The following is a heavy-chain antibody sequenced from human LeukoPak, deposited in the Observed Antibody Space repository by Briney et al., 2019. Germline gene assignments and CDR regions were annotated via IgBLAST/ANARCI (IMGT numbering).Heavy chain of an antibody. CDR3: ARDGDY. Sequence: PSETLSLTCTVSVGSVSSGTYYWSWIRQPPGKGLEWIGYIYYSGSTNYNPSLKSRVTISADTSKNQFSLKLSSVTAADTAVYYCARDGDYWDQGTLVTVSS. V-gene: IGHV4-61*01. CDR1: VGSVSSGTYY. CDR2: IYYSGST. J-gene: IGHJ4*02.